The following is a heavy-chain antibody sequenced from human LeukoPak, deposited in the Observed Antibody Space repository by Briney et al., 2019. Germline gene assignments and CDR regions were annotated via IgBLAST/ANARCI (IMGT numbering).Heavy chain of an antibody. J-gene: IGHJ6*02. CDR1: GYTFTSYA. Sequence: ASVKVSCKGSGYTFTSYAMNWVRQAPGQGLEWMGWINTNTGNPTYAQGFTGRFVFSLDTSVSTAYLQISSLKAEDTAVYYCARTYYYDSSGLKYYYGMDVWGQGTTVTVSS. CDR3: ARTYYYDSSGLKYYYGMDV. V-gene: IGHV7-4-1*02. CDR2: INTNTGNP. D-gene: IGHD3-22*01.